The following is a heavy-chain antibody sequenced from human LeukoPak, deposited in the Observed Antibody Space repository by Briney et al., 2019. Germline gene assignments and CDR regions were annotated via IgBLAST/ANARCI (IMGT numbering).Heavy chain of an antibody. Sequence: PGGSLRLSCAASGFTVSSNYMSWVRQAPGKGLEWVSIIYSGDRTNYADSLKDRFTMSRDNSKDTLYLQMNSLRAEDTAVYYCARGAGYFDYWGQGTLVTVSS. J-gene: IGHJ4*02. CDR1: GFTVSSNY. CDR2: IYSGDRT. CDR3: ARGAGYFDY. V-gene: IGHV3-66*01.